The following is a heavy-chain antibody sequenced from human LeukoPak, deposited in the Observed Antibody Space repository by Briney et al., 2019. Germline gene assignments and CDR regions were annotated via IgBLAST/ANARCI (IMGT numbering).Heavy chain of an antibody. D-gene: IGHD1-1*01. CDR3: TRAAPGTNGRIDY. V-gene: IGHV3-7*01. CDR1: GFTLSSCW. J-gene: IGHJ4*02. CDR2: IKQDGSEK. Sequence: PGGSLRLSRAASGFTLSSCWMSWVRQAPGKGLEWVANIKQDGSEKYYVDSVKGRFTISRDNARNSLYLQMNSLRGEDTAVYYCTRAAPGTNGRIDYWGQGTLVTVSS.